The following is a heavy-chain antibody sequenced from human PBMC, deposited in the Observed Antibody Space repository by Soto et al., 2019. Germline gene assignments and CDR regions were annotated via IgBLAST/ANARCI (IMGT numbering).Heavy chain of an antibody. V-gene: IGHV3-74*01. D-gene: IGHD6-19*01. Sequence: EVQLVESGGGLVQPGVSLRLSCAGSGFTFSSNWMHWVRQDPGKGLVWVSRLNSDGTSASYADSVKGRFTISRDNAKNTLFLQMNSLTAEDTALYYCARGPSGWFAFDYWGQGTLVTVSS. CDR2: LNSDGTSA. J-gene: IGHJ4*02. CDR1: GFTFSSNW. CDR3: ARGPSGWFAFDY.